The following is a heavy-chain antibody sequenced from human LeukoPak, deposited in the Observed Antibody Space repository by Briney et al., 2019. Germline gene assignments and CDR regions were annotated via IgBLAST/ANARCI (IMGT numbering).Heavy chain of an antibody. Sequence: GGSLRLSCAASGFTFSSYGMHWVRQAPGKGLEWVAFIRYDGSNKYYADSVKGRFTISRDNSKNTLYLQMNSLRAEDTAVYYCAKGMAVAGIWFDPWGQGTLVTVSS. CDR1: GFTFSSYG. J-gene: IGHJ5*02. V-gene: IGHV3-30*02. D-gene: IGHD6-13*01. CDR2: IRYDGSNK. CDR3: AKGMAVAGIWFDP.